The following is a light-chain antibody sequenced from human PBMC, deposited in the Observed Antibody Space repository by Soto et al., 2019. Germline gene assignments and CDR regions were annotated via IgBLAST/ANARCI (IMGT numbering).Light chain of an antibody. J-gene: IGLJ3*02. V-gene: IGLV2-14*01. CDR3: SAYTARSTLV. CDR2: AVT. Sequence: QPASVSGSPGQSITISCTGTRSDVGGYNYVSWYQHHPGKAPKLMIYAVTIRPSGVSNRFSGSKSGNTASLTISGLQAEDEGDYYCSAYTARSTLVFGGGTKLTVL. CDR1: RSDVGGYNY.